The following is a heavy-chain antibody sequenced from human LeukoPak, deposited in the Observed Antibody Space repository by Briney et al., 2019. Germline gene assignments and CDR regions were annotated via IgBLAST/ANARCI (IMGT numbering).Heavy chain of an antibody. V-gene: IGHV4-39*01. J-gene: IGHJ4*02. Sequence: PSETLSLTCTVSGGSISSSSYYWGWIRQPPGKGPEWIGSIYYSGSTYYNPSLKSRVTISVDTSKNQFSLKLSSVTAADTAVYYCAGYGSGSYYNGPDFDYWGQGTLVTVSS. D-gene: IGHD3-10*01. CDR1: GGSISSSSYY. CDR3: AGYGSGSYYNGPDFDY. CDR2: IYYSGST.